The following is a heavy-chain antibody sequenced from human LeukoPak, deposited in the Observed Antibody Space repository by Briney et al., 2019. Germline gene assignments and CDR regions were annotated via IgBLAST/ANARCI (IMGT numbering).Heavy chain of an antibody. D-gene: IGHD2-15*01. CDR2: ISSSGSTI. CDR3: ARTSRSSSIDD. J-gene: IGHJ4*02. CDR1: GFTFSSYE. V-gene: IGHV3-48*03. Sequence: GGSLRLSCAASGFTFSSYEMNWVRQAPGEGREWVSYISSSGSTIYYADSVKGRFTISRDNAKNSLYLEMNSLRVEDTAMYYCARTSRSSSIDDWGQGTLVTVSS.